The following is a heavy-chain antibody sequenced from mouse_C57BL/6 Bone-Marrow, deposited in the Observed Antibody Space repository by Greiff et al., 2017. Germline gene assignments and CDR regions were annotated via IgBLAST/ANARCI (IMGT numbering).Heavy chain of an antibody. J-gene: IGHJ4*01. Sequence: EVLLVESGGGLVKPGGSLKLSCAASGFTFSDYGMHWVRQAPEKGLEWVAYISSVSSTIYYADTVKGRFTITRDNAKNTLFLQMTSLRSEDTAMYYCASLYYYGSPYYYAMDYWGQGTSVTVSS. CDR2: ISSVSSTI. V-gene: IGHV5-17*01. CDR3: ASLYYYGSPYYYAMDY. D-gene: IGHD1-1*01. CDR1: GFTFSDYG.